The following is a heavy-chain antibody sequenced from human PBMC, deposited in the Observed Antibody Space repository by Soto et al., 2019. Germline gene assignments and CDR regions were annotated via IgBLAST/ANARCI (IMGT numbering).Heavy chain of an antibody. D-gene: IGHD4-17*01. J-gene: IGHJ1*01. V-gene: IGHV1-69*08. Sequence: QVQLVQSGAEVKKPGSSVKVSCKASGGTFSSYTISWVRQAPGQGLEWMGRIIPILGIANYAQKFQGRVTITADKSTSTAYMELSSLRAEDTAVYYCARDDQHPVTTSESFQHWGQGTLVTVSS. CDR3: ARDDQHPVTTSESFQH. CDR2: IIPILGIA. CDR1: GGTFSSYT.